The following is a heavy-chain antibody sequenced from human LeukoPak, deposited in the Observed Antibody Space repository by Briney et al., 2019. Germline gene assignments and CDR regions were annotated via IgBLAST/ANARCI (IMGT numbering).Heavy chain of an antibody. Sequence: GSVKVSCKTDRYTFNNFGISWVRQAPGQGREWRGWVRVYVGKTNYAQTVQDRVKMPTDTSTGTAYMDLRSLRSDDTAIYYCARLDYASGSYYSAPLDHWGQGTLVTVSS. D-gene: IGHD3-10*01. V-gene: IGHV1-18*01. CDR1: RYTFNNFG. J-gene: IGHJ4*02. CDR3: ARLDYASGSYYSAPLDH. CDR2: VRVYVGKT.